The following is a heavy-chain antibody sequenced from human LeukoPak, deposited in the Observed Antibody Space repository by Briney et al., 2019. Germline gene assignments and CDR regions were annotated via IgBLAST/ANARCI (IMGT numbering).Heavy chain of an antibody. CDR2: ISYDGSNK. CDR3: ARGYSGYDFAY. CDR1: GFTFSSYA. V-gene: IGHV3-30-3*01. D-gene: IGHD5-12*01. J-gene: IGHJ4*02. Sequence: GGSLRLSCAASGFTFSSYAMHWVRQAPGKGLEWVAVISYDGSNKYYADSVKGRFTISRDNSKNTLYLQMNSLRAEDTAVYYCARGYSGYDFAYWGQGTLVTVSS.